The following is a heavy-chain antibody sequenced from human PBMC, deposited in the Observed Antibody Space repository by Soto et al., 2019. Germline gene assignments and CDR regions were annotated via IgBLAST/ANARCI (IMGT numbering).Heavy chain of an antibody. J-gene: IGHJ3*02. CDR3: ARDHLSVGYSLGAFDI. CDR1: GYTFTGYY. V-gene: IGHV1-2*04. D-gene: IGHD1-1*01. Sequence: ASVKVSCKASGYTFTGYYMHWVRQAPGQGLEWMGWINPNSGGTNYAQKFQGWVTMTRDTSISTAYMELSRLRSDDTAVYYCARDHLSVGYSLGAFDIWGQGTMVPVSS. CDR2: INPNSGGT.